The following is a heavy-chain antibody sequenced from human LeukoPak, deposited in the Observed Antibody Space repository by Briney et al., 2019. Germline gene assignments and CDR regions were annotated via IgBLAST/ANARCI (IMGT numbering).Heavy chain of an antibody. V-gene: IGHV4-34*01. J-gene: IGHJ3*01. CDR3: ARGFCSSTSCDASDAFDV. D-gene: IGHD2-2*01. Sequence: SEILSLTCAVYGGSFSGYYWSWVRQPPGKGLEWIGEINHRGIIDYNPSLKSRVTISVDTSKNHFSLKLSSVTAADTAVCYCARGFCSSTSCDASDAFDVWGQGTMVTVSS. CDR2: INHRGII. CDR1: GGSFSGYY.